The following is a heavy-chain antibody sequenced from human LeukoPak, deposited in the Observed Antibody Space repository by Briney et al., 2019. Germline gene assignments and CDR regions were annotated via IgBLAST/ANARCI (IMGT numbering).Heavy chain of an antibody. Sequence: ASVKVSCKASGYRFTDYVIHWVRQAPGQGLECMGWINTNTGTTNYVQRFQGRVTMKRDTSITTVYMELSSLNADDTAMYYCARDVIMGGNQGWFDPWGQGTLVTVS. CDR1: GYRFTDYV. V-gene: IGHV1-2*02. CDR3: ARDVIMGGNQGWFDP. CDR2: INTNTGTT. D-gene: IGHD2-8*01. J-gene: IGHJ5*02.